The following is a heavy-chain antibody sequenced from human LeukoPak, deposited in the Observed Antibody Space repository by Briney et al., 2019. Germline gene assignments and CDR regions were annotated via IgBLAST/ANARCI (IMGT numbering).Heavy chain of an antibody. CDR3: AKFRYSSSWYYFDY. CDR1: GFSFSSHW. D-gene: IGHD6-13*01. CDR2: ISDDGSYT. J-gene: IGHJ4*02. Sequence: GGSLRLSCAASGFSFSSHWVHWVRQAPGKGLVWVSRISDDGSYTSNVDSVKGRFTISRDNSKNTLYLQMNSLRAEDTAVYYCAKFRYSSSWYYFDYWGQGTLVTVSS. V-gene: IGHV3-74*01.